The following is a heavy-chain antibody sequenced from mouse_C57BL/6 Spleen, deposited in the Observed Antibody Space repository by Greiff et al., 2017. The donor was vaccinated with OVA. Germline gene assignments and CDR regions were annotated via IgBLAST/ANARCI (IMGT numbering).Heavy chain of an antibody. CDR3: ARDWSTTVVAGTGAMDY. Sequence: DVMLVESGGGLVKPGGSLKLSCAASGFTFSSYAMSWVRQTPEKRLEWVATISDGGSYTYYPDNVKGRFTISRDNAKNNLYLQMSHLKSEDTAMYYCARDWSTTVVAGTGAMDYWGQGTSVTVSS. V-gene: IGHV5-4*01. D-gene: IGHD1-1*01. CDR1: GFTFSSYA. J-gene: IGHJ4*01. CDR2: ISDGGSYT.